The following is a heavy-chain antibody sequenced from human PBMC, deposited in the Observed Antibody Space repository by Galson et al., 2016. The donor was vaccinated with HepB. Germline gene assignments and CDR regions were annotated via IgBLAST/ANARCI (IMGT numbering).Heavy chain of an antibody. CDR3: ASLGSLGSFSSGLY. CDR1: GFTFSSYG. V-gene: IGHV3-33*01. J-gene: IGHJ4*02. Sequence: SLRLSCAASGFTFSSYGMHWVRQAPGKGLEWVAVIWYDGSNEYYADSVKGRFTISRDNSKNTLYLQMNSLRAEDTAVYYCASLGSLGSFSSGLYGGQGTLVT. D-gene: IGHD3-10*01. CDR2: IWYDGSNE.